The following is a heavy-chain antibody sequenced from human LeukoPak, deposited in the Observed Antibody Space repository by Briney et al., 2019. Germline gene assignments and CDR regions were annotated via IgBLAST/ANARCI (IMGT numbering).Heavy chain of an antibody. J-gene: IGHJ4*02. D-gene: IGHD4-17*01. CDR3: ARIYGDYIVY. Sequence: SETLSLTCAVYGGSFRGYRWGWIRQSPGKGLEWIGEIDDSESTQYNPSLKSRVTILVDTSKNQFSLKLNSVSAADMAVYYCARIYGDYIVYWGQGTRVLVSS. CDR1: GGSFRGYR. V-gene: IGHV4-34*01. CDR2: IDDSEST.